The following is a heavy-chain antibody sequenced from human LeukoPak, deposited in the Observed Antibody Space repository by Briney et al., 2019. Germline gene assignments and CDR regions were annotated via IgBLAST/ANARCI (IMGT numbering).Heavy chain of an antibody. CDR1: GGSFSGYY. J-gene: IGHJ4*02. CDR2: INHSGST. Sequence: SETLSLTCAVYGGSFSGYYWSWVRQPPGKGLEWIGEINHSGSTNYNPSLESRVTISVDTSKNQFSLKLSSVTAADTAVYYCASPTQSRDYWGQGTLVTVSS. V-gene: IGHV4-34*01. CDR3: ASPTQSRDY.